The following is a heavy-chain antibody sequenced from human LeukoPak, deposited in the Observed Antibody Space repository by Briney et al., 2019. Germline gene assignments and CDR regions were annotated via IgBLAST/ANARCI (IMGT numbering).Heavy chain of an antibody. D-gene: IGHD3-10*01. J-gene: IGHJ6*03. Sequence: KPSETLSLTCTVSGGSISSYYWSWIRQPAGTALEWIGRIYTSGTITYNPSLKSRVTMSVDTSKNQFSLKLSSVTAADTAVYYCAGGRRDSGSYGSFVYYYYYYMDVWGKGTTVTVSS. CDR1: GGSISSYY. CDR3: AGGRRDSGSYGSFVYYYYYYMDV. V-gene: IGHV4-4*07. CDR2: IYTSGTI.